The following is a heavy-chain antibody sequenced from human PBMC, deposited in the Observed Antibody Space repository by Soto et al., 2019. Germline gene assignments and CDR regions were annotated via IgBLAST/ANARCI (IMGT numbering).Heavy chain of an antibody. J-gene: IGHJ4*02. V-gene: IGHV1-69*01. CDR3: ARTGYYDCCSGYYPFDY. Sequence: QVQLVQSGAEVKKPGSSVKVSCKASGGTFSSYAISWVRQAPGQGLEWMGGIIPIFGTANYAQKFQGRVTITADESTSTDYMELRSLRSEDTAVYYFARTGYYDCCSGYYPFDYWGQGTLVTVSS. CDR2: IIPIFGTA. D-gene: IGHD3-3*01. CDR1: GGTFSSYA.